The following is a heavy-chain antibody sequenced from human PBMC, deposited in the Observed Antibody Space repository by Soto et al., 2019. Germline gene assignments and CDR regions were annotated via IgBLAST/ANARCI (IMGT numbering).Heavy chain of an antibody. J-gene: IGHJ4*02. D-gene: IGHD4-4*01. Sequence: QLQLQESGSGLVKPSQTLSLTCAVSGGSISSGGYSWSWIRQPTGKCLEWIGYIYHSGSTYYNPSPKSRVTISVDRSKNQFSLKLSSVTAADTAVYYCARVMTTVTTLDYWGQGTLVTVSS. V-gene: IGHV4-30-2*01. CDR3: ARVMTTVTTLDY. CDR2: IYHSGST. CDR1: GGSISSGGYS.